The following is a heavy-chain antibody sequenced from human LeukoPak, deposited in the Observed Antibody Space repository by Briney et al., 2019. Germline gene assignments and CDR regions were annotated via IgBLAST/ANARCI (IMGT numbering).Heavy chain of an antibody. CDR1: GYTFTSYD. Sequence: ASVKVSCKASGYTFTSYDINWVRHATGQGLEWMGWMNPNSGNTGYAQKFQGRVTMTRNISTNTAYMELSSLRSEDTAVYYCARGPFREFFGSGSYYSNCWGQGTLITVSS. D-gene: IGHD3-10*01. J-gene: IGHJ4*01. V-gene: IGHV1-8*01. CDR3: ARGPFREFFGSGSYYSNC. CDR2: MNPNSGNT.